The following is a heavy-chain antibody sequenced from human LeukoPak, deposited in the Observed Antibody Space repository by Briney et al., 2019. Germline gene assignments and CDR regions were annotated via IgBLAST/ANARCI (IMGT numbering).Heavy chain of an antibody. D-gene: IGHD3-3*01. J-gene: IGHJ4*02. CDR1: GDSISSSSYY. Sequence: SETLSLTCTVSGDSISSSSYYWGWIRQPPGKGLEWIGSIYYSGSTYYNPSLKSRVTISVDTSKNQFSLKLSSVTAADTAVYYCASLSRYYDFWSGYLFPSDWGQGTLVTVSS. CDR2: IYYSGST. V-gene: IGHV4-39*01. CDR3: ASLSRYYDFWSGYLFPSD.